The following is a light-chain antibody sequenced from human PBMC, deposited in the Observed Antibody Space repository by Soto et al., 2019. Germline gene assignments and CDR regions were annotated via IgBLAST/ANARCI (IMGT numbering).Light chain of an antibody. CDR2: WAS. CDR1: QSVLYSSNNKNY. V-gene: IGKV4-1*01. CDR3: QQYYGSPPRT. J-gene: IGKJ1*01. Sequence: DIVMTQSPDSLAVSLGERATINCKSSQSVLYSSNNKNYLAGYQQKPGQPPKLLISWASTRESGVPDRFSGSGSGTDFTLTISSLQAEDVAVYYCQQYYGSPPRTFGQGTKVEI.